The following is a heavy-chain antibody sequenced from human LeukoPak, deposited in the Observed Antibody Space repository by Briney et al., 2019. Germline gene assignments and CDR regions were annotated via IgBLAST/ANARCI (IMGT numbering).Heavy chain of an antibody. V-gene: IGHV3-33*06. CDR3: AKDAQRGFDYSNSLEY. Sequence: PGGSLRLSCAASGFTFSHFGFHWVRQAPGKGLEWVAVIWSDGTNKYYGDSVKGRFIIYRDDSHNTVYLQMNSLRVQDTAIYYCAKDAQRGFDYSNSLEYWGQGFLVTVSS. CDR2: IWSDGTNK. D-gene: IGHD4-11*01. J-gene: IGHJ1*01. CDR1: GFTFSHFG.